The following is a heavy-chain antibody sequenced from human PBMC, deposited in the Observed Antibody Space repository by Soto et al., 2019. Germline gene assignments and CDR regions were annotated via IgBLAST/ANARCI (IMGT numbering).Heavy chain of an antibody. CDR2: ISSTTNYI. Sequence: GGSLSLSCAASGFTFTRYSMNWVRQAPGTGLEWVSSISSTTNYIYYADSMKGRFTVSRDNAKNSVYLEMNSLSAEDMAVYYCARESEDLTSNFDYWGQGTLVTVSS. CDR1: GFTFTRYS. J-gene: IGHJ4*02. CDR3: ARESEDLTSNFDY. V-gene: IGHV3-21*01.